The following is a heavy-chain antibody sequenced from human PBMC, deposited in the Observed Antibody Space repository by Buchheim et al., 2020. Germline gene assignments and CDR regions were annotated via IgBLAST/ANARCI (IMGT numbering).Heavy chain of an antibody. CDR3: AREGYTYGLGNWLDP. Sequence: QVQLVESGGGVVQPGRSLRLSCSASGFTFSNYAIHWVRQAPGKGLEWVAVMSYDGINDYYADSVKGRFTVSRDNSKNTLHLQLNSLRPDDTAVYYCAREGYTYGLGNWLDPWGQGTL. J-gene: IGHJ5*02. V-gene: IGHV3-30-3*01. D-gene: IGHD5-18*01. CDR2: MSYDGIND. CDR1: GFTFSNYA.